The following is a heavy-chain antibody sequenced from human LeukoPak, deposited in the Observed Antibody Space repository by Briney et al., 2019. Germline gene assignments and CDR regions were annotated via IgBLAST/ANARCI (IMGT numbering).Heavy chain of an antibody. CDR2: INHTGDT. Sequence: SPETLSLTCAVSGGFFSGYYWTWIRQTPGKGLGWIGEINHTGDTNYNPSLKRRVSISADKTKKQFLLKVSSVTAADTAIYYCTIIAASGIPRGYFYMDVWAKGTTVTVSS. CDR1: GGFFSGYY. D-gene: IGHD6-13*01. V-gene: IGHV4-34*01. J-gene: IGHJ6*03. CDR3: TIIAASGIPRGYFYMDV.